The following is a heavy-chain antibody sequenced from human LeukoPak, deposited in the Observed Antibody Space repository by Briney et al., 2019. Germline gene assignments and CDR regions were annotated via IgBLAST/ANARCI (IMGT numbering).Heavy chain of an antibody. CDR2: INGGGRNI. V-gene: IGHV3-74*01. CDR3: TRDLMDYNVSTGLHHYYMDV. Sequence: PGGALRLSCVASGFTFSSYWMHWGREDPRKGLGWVSRINGGGRNINYADSVRGRFTISRDNAKNTLYLQMNTLRVEDTAVYYCTRDLMDYNVSTGLHHYYMDVWGQGTTVTVSS. J-gene: IGHJ6*02. CDR1: GFTFSSYW. D-gene: IGHD3-9*01.